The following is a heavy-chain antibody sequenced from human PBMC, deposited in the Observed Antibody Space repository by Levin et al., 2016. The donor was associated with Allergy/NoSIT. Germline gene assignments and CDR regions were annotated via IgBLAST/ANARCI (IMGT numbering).Heavy chain of an antibody. J-gene: IGHJ6*02. Sequence: GESLKISCKDSGNSFTSYWISWVRQMPGKGLEWMGKIDPSDSYTDYSPSLEGQFTISAAKSISTAYLQWSSLKASDSAIYYCASLQSGWWYGLDVWGQGTTVTVSS. D-gene: IGHD6-19*01. CDR1: GNSFTSYW. CDR2: IDPSDSYT. V-gene: IGHV5-10-1*01. CDR3: ASLQSGWWYGLDV.